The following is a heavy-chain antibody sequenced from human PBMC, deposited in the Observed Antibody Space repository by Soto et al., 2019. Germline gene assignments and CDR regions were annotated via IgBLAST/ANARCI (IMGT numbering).Heavy chain of an antibody. CDR1: GGSISSHY. D-gene: IGHD4-4*01. Sequence: SETLSLTCVVSGGSISSHYWSWIRQPPGSGLEWIGFIHYSGSTQYSPSLKSRVTMSVDTSKNQFSLNLSPVTAADTAFYFCARRDYSNSSRGHFDHWGRVLMVIVSS. J-gene: IGHJ4*02. V-gene: IGHV4-59*11. CDR3: ARRDYSNSSRGHFDH. CDR2: IHYSGST.